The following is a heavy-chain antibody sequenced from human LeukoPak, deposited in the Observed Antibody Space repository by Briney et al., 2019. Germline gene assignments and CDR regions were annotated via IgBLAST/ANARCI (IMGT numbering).Heavy chain of an antibody. CDR1: GFTFSSYA. CDR3: ASPKSSGGYMDV. D-gene: IGHD3-22*01. CDR2: ISGSGGST. V-gene: IGHV3-23*01. J-gene: IGHJ6*03. Sequence: GGSLRLSCAASGFTFSSYAMSWVRQAPGKGLEWVSAISGSGGSTYYADSVKGRFTISRDNSKNSLYLQMNSLRAEDTAVYYCASPKSSGGYMDVWGKGTTVTISS.